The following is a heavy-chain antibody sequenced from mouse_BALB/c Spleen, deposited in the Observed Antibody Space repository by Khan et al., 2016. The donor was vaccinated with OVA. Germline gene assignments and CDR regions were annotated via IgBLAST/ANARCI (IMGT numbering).Heavy chain of an antibody. D-gene: IGHD2-3*01. CDR2: ISTYSGNT. CDR3: ARPAYDNYYDY. J-gene: IGHJ2*01. V-gene: IGHV1S137*01. CDR1: GYTFTDYA. Sequence: QVQLKESGPELVRPGVSVKISCKGSGYTFTDYAMHWVKQSHAKSLEWIGLISTYSGNTNYNQKFKGKATMTVDKSSSTAYMELARLTSEDSAIYYCARPAYDNYYDYWGQGTTLTVSS.